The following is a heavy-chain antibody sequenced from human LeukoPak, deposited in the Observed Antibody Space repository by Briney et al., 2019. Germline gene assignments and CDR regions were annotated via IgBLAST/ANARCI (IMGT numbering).Heavy chain of an antibody. CDR3: ARDQVLVPVGGYIQH. CDR2: ISYDGSNK. J-gene: IGHJ1*01. D-gene: IGHD2-2*01. CDR1: GFTFSSYA. Sequence: GGSLRLSCAASGFTFSSYAMHWVRQAPGKGLEWVAVISYDGSNKYYADSVKGRFTISRDNSKNTLYLQMNSLRAEDTAVYYCARDQVLVPVGGYIQHWGQGTLVTVSS. V-gene: IGHV3-30-3*01.